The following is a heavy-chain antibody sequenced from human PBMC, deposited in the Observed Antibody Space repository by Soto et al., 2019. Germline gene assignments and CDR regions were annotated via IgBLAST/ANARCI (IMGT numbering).Heavy chain of an antibody. V-gene: IGHV3-48*03. CDR1: GFTFSSYE. Sequence: PGGSLRLSCAASGFTFSSYEMNWVRQAQGKGLEWVSYISSSGSTIYYADSVKGRFTISRDNAKNSLYLQMNSLRAEDTAVYYCASSLRGYSYGRFNWFDSWGQGTLVTVSS. CDR2: ISSSGSTI. D-gene: IGHD5-18*01. CDR3: ASSLRGYSYGRFNWFDS. J-gene: IGHJ5*01.